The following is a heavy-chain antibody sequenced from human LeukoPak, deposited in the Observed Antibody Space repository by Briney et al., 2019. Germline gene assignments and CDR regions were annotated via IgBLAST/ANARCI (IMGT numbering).Heavy chain of an antibody. Sequence: GGSLRLSCAASGFTFCSYWMSWVRPAPGKGLEWVSAISDSGNAYHADCVQGRVTISRDSSKNTLLLQMIRLRPEDAAVYYCAKAPVTTCRGVYCYPFDYWGQGTRVTVSS. CDR3: AKAPVTTCRGVYCYPFDY. D-gene: IGHD2-15*01. V-gene: IGHV3-23*01. CDR1: GFTFCSYW. CDR2: ISDSGNA. J-gene: IGHJ4*02.